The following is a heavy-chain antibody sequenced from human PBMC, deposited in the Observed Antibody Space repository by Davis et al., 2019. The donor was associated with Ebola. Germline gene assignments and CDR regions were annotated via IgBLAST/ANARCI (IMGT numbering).Heavy chain of an antibody. CDR1: GFIFNTYG. CDR3: AKRHTIFGVVIIAGFDY. V-gene: IGHV3-48*01. D-gene: IGHD3-3*01. Sequence: GGSLRLSCAASGFIFNTYGMFWVRQAPGKGLEWVSYISSSSSTIYYADSVKGRFTISRDNSKNTLYLQMNSLRAEDTAVYYCAKRHTIFGVVIIAGFDYWGQGTLVTVSS. CDR2: ISSSSSTI. J-gene: IGHJ4*02.